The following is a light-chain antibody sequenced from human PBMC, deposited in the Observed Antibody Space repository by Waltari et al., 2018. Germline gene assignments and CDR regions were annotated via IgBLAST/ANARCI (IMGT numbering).Light chain of an antibody. CDR3: ASHGNNKV. CDR1: SSDLGLYNF. Sequence: QSALTQPASVSGSPGPSITISCTGPSSDLGLYNFVSWYQQHPGKAPKLIISGVDKRPSGVPDRFSGSKSGSTAYLTVSGLQAEDEADYYCASHGNNKVFGGGTKLTVL. CDR2: GVD. V-gene: IGLV2-8*01. J-gene: IGLJ3*02.